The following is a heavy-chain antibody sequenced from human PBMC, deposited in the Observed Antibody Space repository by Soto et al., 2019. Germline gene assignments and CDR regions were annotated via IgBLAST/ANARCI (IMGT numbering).Heavy chain of an antibody. Sequence: QVQLQQWGAGLLKPSETLSLTCAVYGGSFSGYYWSWIRQPPGKGLEWIGEINHSGSTNYNPSLKSRVTISVDTSKNQFSLKLSSVTAADTAVYYCARRDTAMAKPLDYWGQGTLVTVSS. CDR1: GGSFSGYY. V-gene: IGHV4-34*01. CDR2: INHSGST. J-gene: IGHJ4*02. CDR3: ARRDTAMAKPLDY. D-gene: IGHD5-18*01.